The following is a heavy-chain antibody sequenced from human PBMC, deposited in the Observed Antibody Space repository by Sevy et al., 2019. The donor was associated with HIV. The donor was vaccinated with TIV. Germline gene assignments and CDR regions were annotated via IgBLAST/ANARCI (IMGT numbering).Heavy chain of an antibody. D-gene: IGHD3-3*01. Sequence: GGSLRLSCAASGFTFKNFAMHWVRQAPGKGLEWVAVIPYNGGNEYYADSVKGRFTISRDSSKNTLYLQMNSLRPEDTAIYYCARASGLRFFYGMDVWGQGTAVTVSS. CDR2: IPYNGGNE. CDR3: ARASGLRFFYGMDV. CDR1: GFTFKNFA. V-gene: IGHV3-30-3*01. J-gene: IGHJ6*02.